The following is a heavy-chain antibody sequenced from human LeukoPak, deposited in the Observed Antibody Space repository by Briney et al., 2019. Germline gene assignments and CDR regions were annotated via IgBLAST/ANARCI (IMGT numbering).Heavy chain of an antibody. CDR1: GCSISSFY. V-gene: IGHV4-59*01. CDR2: IYYSGST. D-gene: IGHD3-3*01. J-gene: IGHJ5*02. Sequence: SETLSLTCTVSGCSISSFYWSWLRQPQGEELEWVGNIYYSGSTNHNPSLKSRVTTSVDTSKNQFSLKLSSVTAADTAVYYCARAVTVYDFWSGYLPNWFDPWGQGTLVTVSS. CDR3: ARAVTVYDFWSGYLPNWFDP.